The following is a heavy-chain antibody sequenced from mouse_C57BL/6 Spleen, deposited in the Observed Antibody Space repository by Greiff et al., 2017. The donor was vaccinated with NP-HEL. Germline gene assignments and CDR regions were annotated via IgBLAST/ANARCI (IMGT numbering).Heavy chain of an antibody. CDR1: GYSFTGYY. CDR2: INPSTGGT. V-gene: IGHV1-42*01. CDR3: ARSQDY. Sequence: VQLQQSGPELVKPGASVKISCKASGYSFTGYYMNWVKQSPEKSLEWIGEINPSTGGTTYNQKFKAKATLTVDKSSSTAYMQLKSLTSEDSAVYYCARSQDYWGQGTTLTVSS. J-gene: IGHJ2*01.